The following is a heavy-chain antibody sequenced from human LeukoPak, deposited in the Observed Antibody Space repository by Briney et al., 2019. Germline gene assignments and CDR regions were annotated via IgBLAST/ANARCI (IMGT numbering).Heavy chain of an antibody. J-gene: IGHJ6*03. D-gene: IGHD7-27*01. CDR2: IYYSGST. CDR3: ARVNWGAYYYYYYMDV. Sequence: PSETLSPTSTVSGGSISSHYWSWIRQPPGKGLEWIGYIYYSGSTNYNPSLKSRVTISVDTSKNQFSLKLSSVTAADTAVYYCARVNWGAYYYYYYMDVWGKGTTVTVSS. CDR1: GGSISSHY. V-gene: IGHV4-59*11.